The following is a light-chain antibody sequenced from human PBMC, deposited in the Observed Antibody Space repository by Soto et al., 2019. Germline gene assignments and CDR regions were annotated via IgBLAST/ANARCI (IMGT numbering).Light chain of an antibody. Sequence: EIVLTQSPGTLSFSPGERATLSCRASQSISSGYLAWYQQKPGQAPRLLLYGASNRTTGIPDRFSGSGSGTDFTLTISRLEPEDFAVYSCQQYGTSPHTFGQGTKLEI. J-gene: IGKJ2*01. CDR3: QQYGTSPHT. CDR2: GAS. V-gene: IGKV3-20*01. CDR1: QSISSGY.